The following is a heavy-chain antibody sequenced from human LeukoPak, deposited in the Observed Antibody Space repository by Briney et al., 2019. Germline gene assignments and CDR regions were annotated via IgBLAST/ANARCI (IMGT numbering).Heavy chain of an antibody. CDR2: IYYSGST. Sequence: SEALSLTCTVSGGSISSYYWSWIRQPPGKGLEWIGYIYYSGSTNYNPSLKSRVTISVDTSKNQFSLKLSSVTAADTAVYYCSKNPYTDGSHWFDPWGQGTLVTVSS. CDR3: SKNPYTDGSHWFDP. J-gene: IGHJ5*02. CDR1: GGSISSYY. D-gene: IGHD3-16*02. V-gene: IGHV4-59*08.